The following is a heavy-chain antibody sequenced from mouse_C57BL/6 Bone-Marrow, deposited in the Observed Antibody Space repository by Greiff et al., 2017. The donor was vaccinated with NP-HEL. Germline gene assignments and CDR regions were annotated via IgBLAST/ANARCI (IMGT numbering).Heavy chain of an antibody. D-gene: IGHD4-1*01. Sequence: EVQRVESGGGLVKPGGSLKLSCAASGFTFSSYAMSWVRQTPEKRLEWVATISDGGSYTYYPDNVKGRFTISRDNAKNNLYLQMSQLKSEDTAMYYCARDRGSWDGFAYWGQGTLVTVSA. CDR1: GFTFSSYA. CDR3: ARDRGSWDGFAY. CDR2: ISDGGSYT. J-gene: IGHJ3*01. V-gene: IGHV5-4*01.